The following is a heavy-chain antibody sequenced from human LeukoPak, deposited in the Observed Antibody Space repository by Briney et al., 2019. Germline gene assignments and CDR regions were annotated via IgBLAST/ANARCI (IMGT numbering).Heavy chain of an antibody. D-gene: IGHD3-10*01. Sequence: GGSLRLSCAASGFTYTNYWMTWVRQSPGKGLEWVANIKKDGSEKEYVDSVKGRFTISRDNAKNSVYLQMNSLRAEDTAVYYCARPYYYSSGGLPYWGQGTLVTVSS. V-gene: IGHV3-7*01. CDR3: ARPYYYSSGGLPY. J-gene: IGHJ4*02. CDR2: IKKDGSEK. CDR1: GFTYTNYW.